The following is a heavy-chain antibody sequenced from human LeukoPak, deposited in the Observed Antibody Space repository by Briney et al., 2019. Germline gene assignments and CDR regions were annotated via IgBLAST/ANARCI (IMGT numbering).Heavy chain of an antibody. CDR1: GGTFSSYA. CDR3: AREAIGRFGELTFDY. D-gene: IGHD3-10*01. CDR2: IIPILGIA. Sequence: ASVKVSCKASGGTFSSYAIIWVRQAPGQGLEWMGRIIPILGIANYAQKFQGRVTITADKSTSTAYMELSSLRSEDTAVYYCAREAIGRFGELTFDYWGQGTLVTVSS. J-gene: IGHJ4*02. V-gene: IGHV1-69*04.